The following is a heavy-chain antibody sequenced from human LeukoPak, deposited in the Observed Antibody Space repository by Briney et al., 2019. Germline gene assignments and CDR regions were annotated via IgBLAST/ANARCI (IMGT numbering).Heavy chain of an antibody. D-gene: IGHD3-3*01. CDR2: IYSGGST. CDR1: GFTVSSNY. Sequence: GGSLRLSWAASGFTVSSNYMSWVRQAPGKGLEWVSVIYSGGSTYYADSVKGRFTISRDNSKNTLYLQMNSLRAEDTAVYYCARGIGIFYGMDVWGQGTTVTVSS. V-gene: IGHV3-66*01. CDR3: ARGIGIFYGMDV. J-gene: IGHJ6*02.